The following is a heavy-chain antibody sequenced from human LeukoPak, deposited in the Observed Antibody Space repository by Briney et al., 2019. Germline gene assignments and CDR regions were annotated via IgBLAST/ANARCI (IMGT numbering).Heavy chain of an antibody. CDR1: GYTFTRYY. CDR3: ARWGGHCTSGLCYYFDC. V-gene: IGHV1-2*02. CDR2: INPHSSDT. J-gene: IGHJ4*02. D-gene: IGHD2-8*01. Sequence: ASVKVSCKASGYTFTRYYMHWVRQAPGQGLEWMGWINPHSSDTDYAQKFQGRVTMTRDTSISTAYMELSRLRSDDAAVYYCARWGGHCTSGLCYYFDCWGQGTLVTVSS.